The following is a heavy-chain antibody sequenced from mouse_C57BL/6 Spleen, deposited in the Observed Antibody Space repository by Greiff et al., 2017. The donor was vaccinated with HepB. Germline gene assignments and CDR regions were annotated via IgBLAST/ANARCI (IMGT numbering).Heavy chain of an antibody. V-gene: IGHV5-17*01. CDR2: ISSGSSTI. J-gene: IGHJ2*01. D-gene: IGHD2-5*01. CDR3: ARSNYGYFDY. Sequence: EVNLVESGGGLVKPGGSLKLSCAASGFTFSDYGMHWVRQAPEKGLEWVAYISSGSSTIYYADTVKGRFTISRDNAKNTLFLQMTSLRSEDTAMYYCARSNYGYFDYWGQGTTLTVSS. CDR1: GFTFSDYG.